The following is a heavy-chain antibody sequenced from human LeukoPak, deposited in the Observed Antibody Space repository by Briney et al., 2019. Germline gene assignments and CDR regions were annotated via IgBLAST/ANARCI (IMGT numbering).Heavy chain of an antibody. D-gene: IGHD1-26*01. Sequence: SETLSLTCTVSVDSISNYYWSWIRQPPGKGLEGIGYMYNSGTTNYNPSLKSRVTISVDTSKNQFSLTLSSVTAADTAVYYCARGHGGSKGGHFDYWGKGTLVSVSS. CDR1: VDSISNYY. J-gene: IGHJ4*02. CDR3: ARGHGGSKGGHFDY. CDR2: MYNSGTT. V-gene: IGHV4-59*01.